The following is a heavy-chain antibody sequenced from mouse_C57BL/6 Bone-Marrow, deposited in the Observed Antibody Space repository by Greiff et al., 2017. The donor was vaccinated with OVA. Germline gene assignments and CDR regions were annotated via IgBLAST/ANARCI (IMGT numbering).Heavy chain of an antibody. CDR2: INPNNGGT. D-gene: IGHD2-4*01. V-gene: IGHV1-26*01. J-gene: IGHJ2*01. Sequence: VQLQQSGPELVKPGASVKISCKASGYTFTDYYMNWVKQSHGKSLEWIGYINPNNGGTSYNQKFKGKATLTVDKSSSTAYMELRSLTSEDSAVYYCARSEIYYDYDGPFDYWGQGTTLTVSS. CDR3: ARSEIYYDYDGPFDY. CDR1: GYTFTDYY.